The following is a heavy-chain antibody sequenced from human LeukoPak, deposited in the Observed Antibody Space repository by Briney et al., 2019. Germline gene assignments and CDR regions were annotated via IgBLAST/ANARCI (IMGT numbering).Heavy chain of an antibody. CDR3: ATGGACSGGSCYGYFDY. Sequence: GGSLRLSCAASGFTFSNYEMNWVRQAPGKGLEWVSYISSRDSIIYYADYVKGRFTISRDNAKNSLYLQMNSLRAEDTAVYYCATGGACSGGSCYGYFDYWDQGTLVTVSS. V-gene: IGHV3-48*03. CDR1: GFTFSNYE. CDR2: ISSRDSII. D-gene: IGHD2-15*01. J-gene: IGHJ4*02.